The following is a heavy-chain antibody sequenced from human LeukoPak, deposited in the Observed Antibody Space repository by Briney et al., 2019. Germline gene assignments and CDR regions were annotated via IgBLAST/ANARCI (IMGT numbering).Heavy chain of an antibody. V-gene: IGHV3-23*01. D-gene: IGHD6-19*01. Sequence: GGSLRLSCAASGFTFSSFEMSWVRQAPGKGLEWVPAICGSGGSAYYADSVKGRFTISRDNSRTSLSLQMNSLRAEDPALYYCAKTGYGSGWYRIWDYWGQGTLVTVSS. CDR3: AKTGYGSGWYRIWDY. J-gene: IGHJ4*02. CDR2: ICGSGGSA. CDR1: GFTFSSFE.